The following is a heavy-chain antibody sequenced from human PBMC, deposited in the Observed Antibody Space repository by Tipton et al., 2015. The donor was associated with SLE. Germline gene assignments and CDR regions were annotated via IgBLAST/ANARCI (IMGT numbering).Heavy chain of an antibody. D-gene: IGHD3-22*01. CDR3: ARDRDYYDSSGLLLEGFDV. CDR2: INHSGST. V-gene: IGHV4-34*01. J-gene: IGHJ3*01. Sequence: TLSPTCAVYGGSFSGYYWSWIRQPPGKGLEWIGEINHSGSTNYNPSLKSRVTISVDTSKNHFSLKLSSVTAADTAVYYCARDRDYYDSSGLLLEGFDVWGQGTMVTVSS. CDR1: GGSFSGYY.